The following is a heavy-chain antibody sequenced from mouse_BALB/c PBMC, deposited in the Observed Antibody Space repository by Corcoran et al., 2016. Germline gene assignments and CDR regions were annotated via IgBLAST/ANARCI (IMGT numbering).Heavy chain of an antibody. CDR2: IDPANGNT. Sequence: DVQLQQSVAELVKPRASVKLSCIASGFNIKDTYMHWVKQRPEQGLEWIGRIDPANGNTKYDTKFQGKATITADTSSNTAYLQLSSLTAQDTAVYYCARGWLLRGRAMNYCGQGTSVTVSS. CDR3: ARGWLLRGRAMNY. J-gene: IGHJ4*01. V-gene: IGHV14-3*02. CDR1: GFNIKDTY. D-gene: IGHD2-3*01.